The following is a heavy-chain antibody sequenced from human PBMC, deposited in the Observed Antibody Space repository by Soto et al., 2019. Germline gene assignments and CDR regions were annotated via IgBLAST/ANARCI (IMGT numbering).Heavy chain of an antibody. Sequence: GWSLRLSCAASDFSFSSYTMNWVRQAPGKGLEWVSSISSAGTYIYYADSVKGRFTISRDNAKKSLSLQMNSLRAEDTAAYYCARDNYGDRIRDQGFEYWGEGTLVTVSS. CDR2: ISSAGTYI. V-gene: IGHV3-21*01. CDR1: DFSFSSYT. CDR3: ARDNYGDRIRDQGFEY. D-gene: IGHD4-17*01. J-gene: IGHJ4*02.